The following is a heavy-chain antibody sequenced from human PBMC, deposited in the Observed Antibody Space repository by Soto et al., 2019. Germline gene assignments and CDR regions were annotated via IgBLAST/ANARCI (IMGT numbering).Heavy chain of an antibody. J-gene: IGHJ4*02. CDR3: AKDPRVPSNGVPPGGDH. V-gene: IGHV3-23*01. Sequence: PGGSLRLSCAASGFTFSIYAMNWVRQTPGKGLEWVSGISGSGVSTYYADSVKGRFTISRDNSKNTLYLQMNSLRAEDTAVYYCAKDPRVPSNGVPPGGDHWGQGTLVTVSS. D-gene: IGHD7-27*01. CDR2: ISGSGVST. CDR1: GFTFSIYA.